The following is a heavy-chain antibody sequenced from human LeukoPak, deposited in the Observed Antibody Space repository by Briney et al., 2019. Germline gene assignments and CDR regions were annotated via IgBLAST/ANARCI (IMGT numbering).Heavy chain of an antibody. CDR1: GFTFDDYA. D-gene: IGHD6-19*01. Sequence: GGSLRLSCAASGFTFDDYAMHWVRQAPGKGLEWVSLISWDGGSTYYADSVKGRFTISRDNSKNSLYLQMNSLRAEDTALYYCAKGGWDSSGWVDYWGQGTLVTVSS. CDR2: ISWDGGST. CDR3: AKGGWDSSGWVDY. V-gene: IGHV3-43D*03. J-gene: IGHJ4*02.